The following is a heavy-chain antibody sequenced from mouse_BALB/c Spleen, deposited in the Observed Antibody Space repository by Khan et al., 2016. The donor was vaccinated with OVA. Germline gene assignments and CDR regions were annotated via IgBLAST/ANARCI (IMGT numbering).Heavy chain of an antibody. Sequence: QVQLKESGPGLVAPSQSLSITCTVSGFSLTNYGVSWVRQPPGKGLEWLGVVWGDGNTNYHSALRSRLSISKDNSKSQVFLHLNSLQPDDTNTYFCSQFYYDGVSNWYFDVWGAGTTVTVSS. V-gene: IGHV2-3*01. CDR1: GFSLTNYG. CDR3: SQFYYDGVSNWYFDV. J-gene: IGHJ1*01. CDR2: VWGDGNT. D-gene: IGHD1-1*02.